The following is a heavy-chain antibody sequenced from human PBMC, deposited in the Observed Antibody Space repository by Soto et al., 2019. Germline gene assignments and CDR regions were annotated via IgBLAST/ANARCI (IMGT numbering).Heavy chain of an antibody. CDR3: ARSKVVVVVAATRPSYYYYGMDV. V-gene: IGHV1-69*13. J-gene: IGHJ6*02. Sequence: SVKVSCKASGGTFSSYAISWVRQAPGQGLEWMGGIIPIFGTANYAQKFQGRVTITADESTSTAYMELSSLRSEDTAVYYCARSKVVVVVAATRPSYYYYGMDVWGQGTTVTVSS. CDR1: GGTFSSYA. CDR2: IIPIFGTA. D-gene: IGHD2-15*01.